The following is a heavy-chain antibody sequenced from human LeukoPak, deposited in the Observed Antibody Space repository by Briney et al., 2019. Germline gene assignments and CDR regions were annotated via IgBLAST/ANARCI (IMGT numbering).Heavy chain of an antibody. CDR2: FNTNTGNP. D-gene: IGHD2-15*01. V-gene: IGHV7-4-1*02. J-gene: IGHJ4*02. Sequence: AASVKVSCKASGYNFTSYAMKWVRQAPGEGLEWMGWFNTNTGNPTYAQGFTGRFVFSLDTSVSTAYLQISSLKAEDTAVYYCARLRGPNCSGGSCYDYWGQGTLVTVSS. CDR1: GYNFTSYA. CDR3: ARLRGPNCSGGSCYDY.